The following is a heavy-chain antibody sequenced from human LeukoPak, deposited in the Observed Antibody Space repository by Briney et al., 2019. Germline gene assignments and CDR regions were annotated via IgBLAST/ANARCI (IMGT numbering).Heavy chain of an antibody. Sequence: GGSLRLSCAASGFTFDDYAMHWVRQAPGKGLEWVSLISGDGGRTHYADSVKGRFTISRDNAKNSLYLQMNSLRDEDTAVYYCARDPSGSYPDAFDIWGQGTRVTVSS. D-gene: IGHD1-26*01. J-gene: IGHJ3*02. CDR3: ARDPSGSYPDAFDI. CDR1: GFTFDDYA. CDR2: ISGDGGRT. V-gene: IGHV3-43*02.